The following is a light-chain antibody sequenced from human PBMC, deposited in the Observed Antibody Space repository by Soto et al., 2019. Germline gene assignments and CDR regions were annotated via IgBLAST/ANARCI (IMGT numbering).Light chain of an antibody. CDR2: GAS. J-gene: IGKJ1*01. V-gene: IGKV3-15*01. Sequence: EIVMTQSPATLSVSPGERATLSCRASQSVSSNLAWYQQKPGQAPRLLIYGASTRATGIPARFSGSGSGTEFTLTISSLQSEDFAVYYCQQYNNWPWTFGPGTKV. CDR3: QQYNNWPWT. CDR1: QSVSSN.